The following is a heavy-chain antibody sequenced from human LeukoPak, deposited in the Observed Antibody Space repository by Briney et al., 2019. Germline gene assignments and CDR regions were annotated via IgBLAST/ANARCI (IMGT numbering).Heavy chain of an antibody. CDR2: INSDGSAT. CDR3: ASDSPYYGMDV. Sequence: GGSLRLSCAASGFPFSSYWMHWVRQVPGKGLLWVSRINSDGSATIYADSVRGRFTISRDNAKNTLYLQMSGLRVEDTAVYHCASDSPYYGMDVWGQGTTATVSS. CDR1: GFPFSSYW. J-gene: IGHJ6*02. V-gene: IGHV3-74*01.